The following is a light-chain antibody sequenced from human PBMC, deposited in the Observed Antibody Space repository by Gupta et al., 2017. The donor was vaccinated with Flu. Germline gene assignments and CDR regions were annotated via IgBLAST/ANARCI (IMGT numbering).Light chain of an antibody. Sequence: DIQMTQSPSTVSASVGDRVTITCRASQSVSSWLAWYQQKPGEAPKLLNYKASTLQSGVPSRFSGSGSGTEFTLTITSLQPDDVATYYCQHCNDYPWTFGQGTKVDVK. J-gene: IGKJ1*01. CDR2: KAS. V-gene: IGKV1-5*03. CDR1: QSVSSW. CDR3: QHCNDYPWT.